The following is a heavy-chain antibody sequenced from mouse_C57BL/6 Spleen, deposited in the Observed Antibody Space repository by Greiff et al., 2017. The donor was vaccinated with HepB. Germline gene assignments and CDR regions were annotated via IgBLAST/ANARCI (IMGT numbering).Heavy chain of an antibody. V-gene: IGHV1-18*01. CDR3: ARSHYYDYDVWYFDV. Sequence: VQLKESGPELVKPGASVKIPCKASGYTFTDYNMDWVKQSHGKSLEWIGDINPNNGGTIYNQKFKGKATLTVDKSSSTAHMELRSLTSEDTAVYYCARSHYYDYDVWYFDVWGTGTTVTVSS. D-gene: IGHD2-4*01. J-gene: IGHJ1*03. CDR1: GYTFTDYN. CDR2: INPNNGGT.